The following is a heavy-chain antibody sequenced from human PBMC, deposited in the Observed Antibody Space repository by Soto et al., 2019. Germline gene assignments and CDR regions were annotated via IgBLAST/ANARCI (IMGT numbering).Heavy chain of an antibody. CDR2: INHSGTT. Sequence: QVLLQQWGAGLLKPSETLSLTCAVSGGSFSGYYWTWIRQAPGKDLEWIGEINHSGTTNYNPSLKGRVSVSVDTSKNPFSLKLTSVTAADTCVYYCARGRRWGQSVKGLDSWGQGTLVTVSS. J-gene: IGHJ4*02. V-gene: IGHV4-34*01. CDR3: ARGRRWGQSVKGLDS. CDR1: GGSFSGYY. D-gene: IGHD3-16*01.